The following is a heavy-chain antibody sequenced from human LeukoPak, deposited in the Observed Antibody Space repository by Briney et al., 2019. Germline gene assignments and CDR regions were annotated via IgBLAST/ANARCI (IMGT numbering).Heavy chain of an antibody. D-gene: IGHD2-21*02. CDR1: GFTFSSYG. J-gene: IGHJ5*01. CDR2: IWYDGSNK. V-gene: IGHV3-30*02. Sequence: GGSLRLSCAASGFTFSSYGMHWVRQAPGKGLEWVAVIWYDGSNKYYADSVKGRFTISRDNSKNTLYLQMNSLRAEDTAVYYCAKDFGGDFVNWFDSWGQGTLVTVSS. CDR3: AKDFGGDFVNWFDS.